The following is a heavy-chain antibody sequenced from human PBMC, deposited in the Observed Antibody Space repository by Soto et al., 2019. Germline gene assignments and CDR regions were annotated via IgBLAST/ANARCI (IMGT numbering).Heavy chain of an antibody. CDR2: ISYDGSNK. Sequence: VGSLRLSCAASGFTFSSYAMHWVRQAPGKGLEWVAVISYDGSNKYYADSVKGRFTISRDNSKNTLYLQMNSLRAEDTAVYYCARGDPLGPYYYYGMDVWGQGTTVTVSS. CDR3: ARGDPLGPYYYYGMDV. CDR1: GFTFSSYA. V-gene: IGHV3-30-3*01. J-gene: IGHJ6*02.